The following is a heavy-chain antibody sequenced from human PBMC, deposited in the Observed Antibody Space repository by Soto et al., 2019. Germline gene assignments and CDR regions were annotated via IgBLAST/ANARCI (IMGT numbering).Heavy chain of an antibody. D-gene: IGHD1-1*01. CDR3: ASNWVAAFDY. CDR2: ISYDGSNK. V-gene: IGHV3-30-3*01. CDR1: GFTFSSYA. Sequence: QVQLVESGGGVVQPGRSMRLSCAASGFTFSSYAMHWVRQAPGKGLEWVAVISYDGSNKYYADSVKGRFTISRDNSKNTLYLQMNSLRAEDTAVYYCASNWVAAFDYWGQGTLVTVSS. J-gene: IGHJ4*02.